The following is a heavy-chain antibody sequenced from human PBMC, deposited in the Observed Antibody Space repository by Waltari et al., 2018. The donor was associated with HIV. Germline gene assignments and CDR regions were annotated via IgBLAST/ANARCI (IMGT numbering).Heavy chain of an antibody. J-gene: IGHJ6*02. D-gene: IGHD2-2*01. V-gene: IGHV4-61*02. Sequence: QVQLQESGPGLVKPSQTLSLTCTVSGGSISSGSYYWSWIRQPAGKGLEWIGRIYTRWGTNYNPSLKSRGTISVDTSKNQFSLKLSSVTADTAVYYCAREGVQVVKSYYGMDVWGQGTTVTISS. CDR3: AREGVQVVKSYYGMDV. CDR2: IYTRWGT. CDR1: GGSISSGSYY.